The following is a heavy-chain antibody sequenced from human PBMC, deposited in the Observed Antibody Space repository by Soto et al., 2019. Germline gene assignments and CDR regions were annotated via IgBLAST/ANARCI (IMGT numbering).Heavy chain of an antibody. CDR3: ATILLSTLRFDP. CDR1: GGSISSSSYY. CDR2: IYYSGST. Sequence: QLQLQESGPGLVKPSETLSLTCTVSGGSISSSSYYWGWIRQPPGKGLEWIGSIYYSGSTYYNPSLKSRVTISVDTSKNQFSLKLSSVTAADTAVYYCATILLSTLRFDPWGQGTLVTVSS. V-gene: IGHV4-39*01. J-gene: IGHJ5*02.